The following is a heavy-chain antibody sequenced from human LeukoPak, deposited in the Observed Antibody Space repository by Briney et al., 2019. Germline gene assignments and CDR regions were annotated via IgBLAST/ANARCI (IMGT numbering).Heavy chain of an antibody. CDR3: ARVNSNYFNYYIDV. J-gene: IGHJ6*03. V-gene: IGHV1-8*01. Sequence: ASVKVSCKASGYTFTSYDINWVRQATGQGLEWMGWMNPNSGNTNYAQKFQGRVTMTRNTSISTAYMELSSLRSEDTAVYYCARVNSNYFNYYIDVWGKGTTVTVSS. CDR1: GYTFTSYD. D-gene: IGHD4-11*01. CDR2: MNPNSGNT.